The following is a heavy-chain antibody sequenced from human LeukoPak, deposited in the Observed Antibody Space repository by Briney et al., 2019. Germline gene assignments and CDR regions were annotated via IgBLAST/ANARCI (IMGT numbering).Heavy chain of an antibody. V-gene: IGHV4-34*01. Sequence: PSETLSLTCAVYGGSFSGYYWSWIRQPPGKGLEWIGEINHSGSTNYNPSLKSRVTISVDTSKNQFSLKLSSVTAADTAVYYFARGLFVGPHPVHIAAAGPFDYWGQGTLVTVSS. CDR2: INHSGST. J-gene: IGHJ4*02. D-gene: IGHD6-13*01. CDR1: GGSFSGYY. CDR3: ARGLFVGPHPVHIAAAGPFDY.